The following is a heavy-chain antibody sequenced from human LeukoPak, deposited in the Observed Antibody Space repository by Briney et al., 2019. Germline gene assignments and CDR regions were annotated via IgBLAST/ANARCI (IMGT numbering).Heavy chain of an antibody. CDR2: ISYDGSNK. CDR3: ARGGGKGYCSSTSCHYPRDYYYYGTDV. CDR1: GFTFSGYA. D-gene: IGHD2-2*01. V-gene: IGHV3-30-3*01. J-gene: IGHJ6*02. Sequence: GGSLRLSCAASGFTFSGYAMHWVRQAPGKGLEWVAVISYDGSNKYYADSVKGRFTISRDNSKNTLYLQMNSLRAEDTAVYYCARGGGKGYCSSTSCHYPRDYYYYGTDVWGQGTTVTVSS.